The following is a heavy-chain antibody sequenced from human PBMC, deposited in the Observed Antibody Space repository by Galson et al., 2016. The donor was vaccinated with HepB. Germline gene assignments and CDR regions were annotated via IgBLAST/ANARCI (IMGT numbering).Heavy chain of an antibody. CDR2: VHHGGNT. Sequence: TLSLTCTVSGGSISSGTYFWTWIRQHPGKGLEWIGYVHHGGNTYYNPSLKNRVTLSVDTSENEFYLNLTSVTVADTAIYYCAREKIQFDSWGQGMLVTVSS. J-gene: IGHJ5*01. CDR1: GGSISSGTYF. CDR3: AREKIQFDS. V-gene: IGHV4-31*03.